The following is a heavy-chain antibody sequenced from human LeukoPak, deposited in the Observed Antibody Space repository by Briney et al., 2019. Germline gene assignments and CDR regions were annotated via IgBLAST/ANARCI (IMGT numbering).Heavy chain of an antibody. Sequence: AAVKVSCKASLYTLTSFSISWVRQAPGHGVEWMGWISAYNGYKDYVQKLQGRVTMTPDTSTKKDYMEMRSQRAETTGVCFFARDDGAPIAAANVWGRGTMVTVSS. D-gene: IGHD6-13*01. CDR3: ARDDGAPIAAANV. CDR1: LYTLTSFS. V-gene: IGHV1-18*01. J-gene: IGHJ3*01. CDR2: ISAYNGYK.